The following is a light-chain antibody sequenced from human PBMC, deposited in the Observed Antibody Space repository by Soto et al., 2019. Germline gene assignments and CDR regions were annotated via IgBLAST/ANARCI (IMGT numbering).Light chain of an antibody. CDR1: SSDVGGYNY. V-gene: IGLV2-14*01. CDR2: DVG. J-gene: IGLJ1*01. CDR3: SSYTSSSTLV. Sequence: QSALTQPASVSGSPGQSITISCTGTSSDVGGYNYVSWYQQHPGKAPKLMIYDVGNRPSGVSNRFSGSKSGNTASLTISGPQAEDEADYYCSSYTSSSTLVFGTGTKLTVL.